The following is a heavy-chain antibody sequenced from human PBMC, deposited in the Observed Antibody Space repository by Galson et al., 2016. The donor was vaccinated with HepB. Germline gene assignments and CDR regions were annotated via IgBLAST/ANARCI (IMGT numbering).Heavy chain of an antibody. CDR2: MNPTSGKT. Sequence: SVKVSCKASGYTFTNYDINWVRQAAGLGPEWLGWMNPTSGKTGYAQKFQGTVAMTRDTSITTAYMELSDLTSEATAMYYCARNPPETGNFEDGGQGTLATVSS. V-gene: IGHV1-8*01. CDR1: GYTFTNYD. D-gene: IGHD1-1*01. J-gene: IGHJ4*02. CDR3: ARNPPETGNFED.